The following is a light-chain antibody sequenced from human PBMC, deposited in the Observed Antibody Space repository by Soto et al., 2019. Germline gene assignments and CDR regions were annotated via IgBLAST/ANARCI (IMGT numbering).Light chain of an antibody. Sequence: DIQMTQSPSTLSASVGDGVTITCRASQSIGSWLAWYQQKPGKAPKLLISKATNLQSGVPSRFSGSGSGTDFSLTISSLQPVDSATYYCQQYNDFQYTFGKGTKLE. CDR2: KAT. J-gene: IGKJ2*01. V-gene: IGKV1-5*03. CDR3: QQYNDFQYT. CDR1: QSIGSW.